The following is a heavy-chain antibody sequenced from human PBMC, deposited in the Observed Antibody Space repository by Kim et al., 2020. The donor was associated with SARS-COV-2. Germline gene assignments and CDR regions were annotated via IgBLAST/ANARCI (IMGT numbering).Heavy chain of an antibody. CDR3: ARDLSVTHGDVFDP. Sequence: ADSVKGRFTISRDNAKNSLYLQMNSLRAEDTAVYYCARDLSVTHGDVFDPWGQGTLVTVSS. J-gene: IGHJ5*02. V-gene: IGHV3-21*01. D-gene: IGHD4-4*01.